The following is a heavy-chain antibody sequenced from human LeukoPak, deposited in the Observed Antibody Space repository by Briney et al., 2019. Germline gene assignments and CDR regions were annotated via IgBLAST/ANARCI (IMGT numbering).Heavy chain of an antibody. CDR3: ARQTAMGRSGDY. CDR2: IDPSDSET. CDR1: GYSFTSYW. Sequence: GESLKISCKASGYSFTSYWIGWVRQMPGKGLEWMGIIDPSDSETRYTPSFQGQVTISVDKSLTTADLQWNSLKASDTAMYDCARQTAMGRSGDYWGQGTLVTVSS. V-gene: IGHV5-51*01. D-gene: IGHD5-18*01. J-gene: IGHJ4*02.